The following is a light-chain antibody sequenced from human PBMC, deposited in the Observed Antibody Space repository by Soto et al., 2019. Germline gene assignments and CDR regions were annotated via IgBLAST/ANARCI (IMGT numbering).Light chain of an antibody. CDR3: QQYNSYQYS. CDR1: QTINTW. CDR2: KAS. V-gene: IGKV1-5*03. Sequence: DIQMTQSPSTLSASVGDRVTITCRASQTINTWLAWYQQRPGRAPKLLIYKASSLESGVPSRFSGSGSGTEFTLTLSSLQPDDFASYYCQQYNSYQYSFGQGTKLEIK. J-gene: IGKJ2*03.